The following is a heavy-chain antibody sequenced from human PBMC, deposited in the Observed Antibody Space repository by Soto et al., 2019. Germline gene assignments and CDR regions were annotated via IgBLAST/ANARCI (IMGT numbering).Heavy chain of an antibody. CDR2: ISGSGGST. D-gene: IGHD3-10*01. V-gene: IGHV3-23*01. J-gene: IGHJ6*02. CDR1: GFTFSSYA. Sequence: GGSLRLSCAASGFTFSSYAMSWVRQAPGKGLEWVSAISGSGGSTYYADSVKGRFTISRDNSKNTLYLQMNSLRAEDTAVYYCAKDAYGSGALNDYYGMDVWGQGTTVTLSS. CDR3: AKDAYGSGALNDYYGMDV.